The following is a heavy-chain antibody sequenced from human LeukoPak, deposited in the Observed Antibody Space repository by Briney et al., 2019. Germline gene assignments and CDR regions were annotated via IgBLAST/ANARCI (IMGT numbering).Heavy chain of an antibody. CDR2: IYYSGST. J-gene: IGHJ4*02. Sequence: SETLSLTCTVSGGSISSSSYYWGWIRQPPGKGLEWIGSIYYSGSTYYNPSLKSRVTISVDTSKNQFSLKLSSVTAADTAVYYCARPSIAAAGIDYWGQGTLVTVSS. CDR3: ARPSIAAAGIDY. D-gene: IGHD6-13*01. CDR1: GGSISSSSYY. V-gene: IGHV4-39*01.